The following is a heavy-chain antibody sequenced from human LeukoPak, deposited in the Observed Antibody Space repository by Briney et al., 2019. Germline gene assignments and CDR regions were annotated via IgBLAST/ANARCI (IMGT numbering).Heavy chain of an antibody. J-gene: IGHJ6*03. CDR2: INPNSGGT. V-gene: IGHV1-2*06. D-gene: IGHD6-13*01. CDR1: GYTFTGYY. CDR3: ARSGIAAAGTPQGIYYYYYMDV. Sequence: GASVKVSCKASGYTFTGYYMHWVRQAPGQGLEWMGRINPNSGGTNYAQKFQGRVTMTGDTSISTAYMELSRLRSDDTAVYYCARSGIAAAGTPQGIYYYYYMDVWGKGTTVTVSS.